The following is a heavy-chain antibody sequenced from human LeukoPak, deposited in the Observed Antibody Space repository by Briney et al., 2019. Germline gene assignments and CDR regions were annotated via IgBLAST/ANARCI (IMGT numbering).Heavy chain of an antibody. CDR3: ARIIAVAGYFDY. D-gene: IGHD6-19*01. Sequence: PGGSLRLSCAASGFTFSSYAMSWIRQPPGKGLEWIGEINHSGSTNYNPSLKSRVTISVDTSKNQFSLKLSSVTAADTAVYYCARIIAVAGYFDYWGQGTLVTVSS. J-gene: IGHJ4*02. V-gene: IGHV4-34*01. CDR1: GFTFSSYA. CDR2: INHSGST.